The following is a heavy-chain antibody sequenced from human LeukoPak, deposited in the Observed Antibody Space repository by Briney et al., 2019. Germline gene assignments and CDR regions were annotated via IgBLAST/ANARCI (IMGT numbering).Heavy chain of an antibody. CDR3: ARDEVGATTEFDY. J-gene: IGHJ4*02. D-gene: IGHD1-26*01. V-gene: IGHV3-11*04. CDR2: ISSSGTTT. Sequence: GGSLRLSCAVSGFDVIENYVTWVRQAPGKGLEWVSYISSSGTTTYYADSVKGRFTISRDNAKNSLYLQMNSLRAEDTAVYYCARDEVGATTEFDYWGQGTLVTVSS. CDR1: GFDVIENY.